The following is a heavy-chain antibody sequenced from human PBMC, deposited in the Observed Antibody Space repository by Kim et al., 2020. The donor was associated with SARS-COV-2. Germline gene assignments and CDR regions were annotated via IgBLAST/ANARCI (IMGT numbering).Heavy chain of an antibody. CDR2: IDPSDSYT. V-gene: IGHV5-10-1*01. J-gene: IGHJ3*02. Sequence: GESLKISCKGSGYSFTSYWISWVRQMPGKGLEWMGRIDPSDSYTNYSPSFQGHVTISADKSISTAYLQWSSLKASDTAMYYCARRSTMVRGVIPKRAFDIWGQGTMVTVSS. D-gene: IGHD3-10*01. CDR3: ARRSTMVRGVIPKRAFDI. CDR1: GYSFTSYW.